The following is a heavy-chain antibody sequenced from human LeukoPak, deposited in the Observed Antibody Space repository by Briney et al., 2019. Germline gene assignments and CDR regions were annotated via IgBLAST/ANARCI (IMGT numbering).Heavy chain of an antibody. J-gene: IGHJ5*02. CDR2: IYYSGST. Sequence: PSETLSLTCTVSGGSISSYYWSWIRQPPGKGLEWIGYIYYSGSTNYNPSLKSRVTISVDTSKNQFSLKLSSVTAADTAVYYCARDGGPAWFDPWGQGTLVTVSS. CDR1: GGSISSYY. CDR3: ARDGGPAWFDP. D-gene: IGHD3-16*01. V-gene: IGHV4-59*01.